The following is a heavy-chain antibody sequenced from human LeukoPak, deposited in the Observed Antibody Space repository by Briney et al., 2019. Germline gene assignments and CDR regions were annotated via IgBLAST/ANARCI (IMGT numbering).Heavy chain of an antibody. J-gene: IGHJ3*02. Sequence: PGGSLRLSCAASGFTFSSYGMHWVRQAPGKGLEWVAVIWYDGSNKYYADSVKGRFTISRDNSKDTLYLQMNSLRAEDTAVYYCAKDIYGGNPLYDAFDIWGQGTMVTVSS. CDR3: AKDIYGGNPLYDAFDI. V-gene: IGHV3-33*06. D-gene: IGHD4-23*01. CDR2: IWYDGSNK. CDR1: GFTFSSYG.